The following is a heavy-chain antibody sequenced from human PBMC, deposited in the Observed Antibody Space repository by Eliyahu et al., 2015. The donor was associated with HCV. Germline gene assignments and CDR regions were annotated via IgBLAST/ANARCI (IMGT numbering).Heavy chain of an antibody. CDR3: ARDPAPWYSSXASNWFDP. J-gene: IGHJ5*02. Sequence: QVQLVESGGGVVQPGRSLRLSXAASGFTFSXYGMHWVRQVPGKGLEWVAVIWYDGSNKYYGDSVKGRFTISRDNSKNTLYLQMNSLRAEDTAVYYCARDPAPWYSSXASNWFDPWGQGTLVTVSS. CDR2: IWYDGSNK. CDR1: GFTFSXYG. V-gene: IGHV3-33*01. D-gene: IGHD6-6*01.